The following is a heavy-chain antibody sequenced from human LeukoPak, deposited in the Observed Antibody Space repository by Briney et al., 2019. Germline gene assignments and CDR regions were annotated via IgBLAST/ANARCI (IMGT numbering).Heavy chain of an antibody. Sequence: PSETLSLTCTVSGGSISSYYWSWIRQPPGKGLEWIGYIYYTGSTDYNPSLRSRVTISVDTSKNQFSLKLSSVTAADTAVYYCARQSPYYYNSSGYRDAFDIWGQGTMVTVSS. CDR1: GGSISSYY. V-gene: IGHV4-59*08. CDR3: ARQSPYYYNSSGYRDAFDI. D-gene: IGHD3-22*01. CDR2: IYYTGST. J-gene: IGHJ3*02.